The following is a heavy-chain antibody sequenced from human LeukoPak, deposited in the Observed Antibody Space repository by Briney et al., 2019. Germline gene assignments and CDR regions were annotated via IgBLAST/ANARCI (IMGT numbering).Heavy chain of an antibody. J-gene: IGHJ4*02. CDR3: ARDRVLLGYCSGGSCYPLNY. Sequence: GASVKVSCKASGYTFTSYGISWVRQAPGQGLEWMGWISAYNGNTNYAQKLQGRVTMTTDTSTSTAYMELRSLRSDDTAVYYCARDRVLLGYCSGGSCYPLNYWGQGTLVTVSS. CDR2: ISAYNGNT. D-gene: IGHD2-15*01. V-gene: IGHV1-18*01. CDR1: GYTFTSYG.